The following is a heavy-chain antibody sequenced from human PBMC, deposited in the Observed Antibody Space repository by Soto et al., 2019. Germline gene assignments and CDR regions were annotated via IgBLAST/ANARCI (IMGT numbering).Heavy chain of an antibody. CDR2: IGDRGAST. D-gene: IGHD2-15*01. CDR3: AKGVEMDV. CDR1: GFRFSSFA. Sequence: GGSLRLSCAPSGFRFSSFAMNSVRQAPGKGLEWVSDIGDRGASTYYEDSVKGRFTISRDNSRNTLYLQLNSLRAEATAVYHCAKGVEMDVWGNGTTVTVSS. V-gene: IGHV3-23*01. J-gene: IGHJ6*04.